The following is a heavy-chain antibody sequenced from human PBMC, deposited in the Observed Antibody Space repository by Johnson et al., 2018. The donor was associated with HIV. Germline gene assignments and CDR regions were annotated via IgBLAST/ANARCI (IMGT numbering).Heavy chain of an antibody. CDR1: GFTFSSYG. J-gene: IGHJ3*02. D-gene: IGHD6-13*01. Sequence: VQLVESGGGVVQPGRSLRLSCAASGFTFSSYGMHWVRQAPGKGLEWVAVISYDGSNKYYADSVKGRFTISRDNSKNTLYLPMNSLGAEDTAVYYCSKDDGYQLVPGAFDIWCQGTMVTVSS. CDR3: SKDDGYQLVPGAFDI. CDR2: ISYDGSNK. V-gene: IGHV3-30*18.